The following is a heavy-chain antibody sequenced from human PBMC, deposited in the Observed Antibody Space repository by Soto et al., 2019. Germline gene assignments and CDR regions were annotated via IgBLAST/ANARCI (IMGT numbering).Heavy chain of an antibody. Sequence: GGSLRLSCAASGFTFNNYGMHWVRQAPGKGLEWVAVISYDGSKKYNADSVKGRFTISRDNSKNTLYLQMNSLRPEDTAVYYCAKGRDTAYYYGMDVWGQGTTVTVYS. CDR1: GFTFNNYG. CDR2: ISYDGSKK. J-gene: IGHJ6*02. V-gene: IGHV3-30*18. CDR3: AKGRDTAYYYGMDV. D-gene: IGHD5-18*01.